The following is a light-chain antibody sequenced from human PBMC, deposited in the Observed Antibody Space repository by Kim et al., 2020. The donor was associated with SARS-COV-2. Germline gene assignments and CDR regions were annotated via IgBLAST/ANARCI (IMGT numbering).Light chain of an antibody. CDR3: AARDDTLSGWV. J-gene: IGLJ3*02. V-gene: IGLV1-47*01. CDR1: SFNIGSNY. Sequence: ELTQPPSASGTPGQRVTISCSGSSFNIGSNYVYWYQQLPGTAPKLLIYRNNQRPSGVPDRFSGSKSGTSASLAISGLRSEDEADYYCAARDDTLSGWVFGGGTQLTVL. CDR2: RNN.